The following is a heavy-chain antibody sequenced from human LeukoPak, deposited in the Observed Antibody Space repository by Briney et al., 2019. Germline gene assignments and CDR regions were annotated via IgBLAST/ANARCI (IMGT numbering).Heavy chain of an antibody. CDR3: ARPYSSSSGRLDY. CDR1: GYTFTGYY. J-gene: IGHJ4*02. Sequence: ASVKVSCKASGYTFTGYYMHWVRQAPGQGLEWMGWINPNSGGTNYAQKFQGRVTMTRDTSISTAYMELSRLRSDDTAVYYCARPYSSSSGRLDYWGQGTLVTASS. CDR2: INPNSGGT. D-gene: IGHD6-6*01. V-gene: IGHV1-2*02.